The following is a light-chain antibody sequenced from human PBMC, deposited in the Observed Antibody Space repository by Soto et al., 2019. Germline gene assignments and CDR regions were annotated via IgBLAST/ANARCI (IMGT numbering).Light chain of an antibody. CDR2: GNS. CDR3: QSYDSRLSGLV. CDR1: NSNIGARYD. V-gene: IGLV1-40*01. Sequence: QAVLTQPPSVSGAPGQRVTISCTGSNSNIGARYDVHWYQHLPGTAPKLLIYGNSNRPSGVPDRFSGSKSGTSASLAITGLQAEDEAEYYCQSYDSRLSGLVFGTGTQLTGL. J-gene: IGLJ1*01.